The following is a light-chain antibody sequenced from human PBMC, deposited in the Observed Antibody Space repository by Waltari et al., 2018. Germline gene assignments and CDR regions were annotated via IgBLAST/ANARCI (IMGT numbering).Light chain of an antibody. J-gene: IGLJ2*01. CDR2: QDN. Sequence: SYELTQAPSVSVSPEQTVNIMCSGDNLGKKYAYWYQQRPGQSPILVIYQDNKRPSGIPERFSGSNSGNTATLTISGTQVMDEAVYYCQAWDNNSVLFGGGTKLTVL. CDR3: QAWDNNSVL. CDR1: NLGKKY. V-gene: IGLV3-1*01.